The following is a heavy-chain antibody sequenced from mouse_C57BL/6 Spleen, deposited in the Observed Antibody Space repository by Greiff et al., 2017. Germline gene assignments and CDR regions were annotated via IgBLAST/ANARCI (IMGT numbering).Heavy chain of an antibody. CDR1: GYTFTSYW. J-gene: IGHJ3*01. V-gene: IGHV1-64*01. D-gene: IGHD1-1*01. CDR2: IHPNSGST. CDR3: ATNPSYYYGSSYNWFAY. Sequence: QVQLQQPGAELVKPGASVKLSCKASGYTFTSYWMHWVKQRPGQGLEWIGMIHPNSGSTNYNEKFKRKATLTVDKSSSTAYMQLSSLTSEDSAVYYCATNPSYYYGSSYNWFAYWGQGTLVTVSA.